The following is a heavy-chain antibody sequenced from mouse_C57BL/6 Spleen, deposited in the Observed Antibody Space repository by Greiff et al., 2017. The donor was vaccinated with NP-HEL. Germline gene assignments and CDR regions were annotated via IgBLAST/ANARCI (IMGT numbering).Heavy chain of an antibody. CDR2: IWSGGST. CDR1: GFSLTSYG. Sequence: QVQLKESGPGLVQPSQSLSITCTVSGFSLTSYGVHWVRQSPGKGLEWLGVIWSGGSTDYNAAFISRLSISKDNSKSQVFFKMNSLQADDTAIYYCARNGPISYSNYVWFAYWGQGTLVTVSA. J-gene: IGHJ3*01. D-gene: IGHD2-5*01. V-gene: IGHV2-2*01. CDR3: ARNGPISYSNYVWFAY.